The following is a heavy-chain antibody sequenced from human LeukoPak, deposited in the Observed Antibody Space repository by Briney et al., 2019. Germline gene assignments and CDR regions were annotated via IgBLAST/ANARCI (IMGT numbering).Heavy chain of an antibody. D-gene: IGHD1-20*01. CDR2: IKRDGSVK. Sequence: GGSLTLSCAASGFTFSSYWVSWLRQAPGKGLEGVASIKRDGSVKKYVDSVQGRFTVSRDNTKNSLYLQMNSLRADDTAVYYCARLSGDITVFDLWGQGTLVTVSS. J-gene: IGHJ4*02. V-gene: IGHV3-7*01. CDR3: ARLSGDITVFDL. CDR1: GFTFSSYW.